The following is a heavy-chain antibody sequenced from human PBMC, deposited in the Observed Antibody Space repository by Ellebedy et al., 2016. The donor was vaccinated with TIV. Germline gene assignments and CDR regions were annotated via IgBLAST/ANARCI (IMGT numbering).Heavy chain of an antibody. CDR2: IYYSGST. Sequence: MPSETLSLTCTVSGGSIFSYYWSWIRQPPGKGLEWIGYIYYSGSTSYNPSLESRVTISVAMSKNQFSLKLSSVTAADTAVYYCARREARGYDIWSGYEYWGQGNLVTVSS. D-gene: IGHD3-3*01. CDR3: ARREARGYDIWSGYEY. V-gene: IGHV4-59*08. CDR1: GGSIFSYY. J-gene: IGHJ4*02.